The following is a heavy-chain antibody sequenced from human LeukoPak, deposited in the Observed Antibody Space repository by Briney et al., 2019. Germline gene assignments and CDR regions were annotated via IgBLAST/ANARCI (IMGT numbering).Heavy chain of an antibody. Sequence: NPSETLSLTCAVYGGSFSGYYWSWIRQPPGKGLEWIGEINHSGSTNYNPSLKSRVTISVDTSKNQFSLKLSSVTAADTAVYYCARGGYYYDSSGYYRTTTYYFDYWGQGTLVTVSS. D-gene: IGHD3-22*01. CDR1: GGSFSGYY. J-gene: IGHJ4*02. CDR3: ARGGYYYDSSGYYRTTTYYFDY. CDR2: INHSGST. V-gene: IGHV4-34*01.